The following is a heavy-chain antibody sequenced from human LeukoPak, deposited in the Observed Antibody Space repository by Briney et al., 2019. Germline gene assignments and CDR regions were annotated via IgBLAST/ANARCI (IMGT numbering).Heavy chain of an antibody. CDR1: GGSISSPNW. Sequence: PSETLSLTCAVSGGSISSPNWWTWVRQPPGKGLEWIGEVYHTGSTNYNPSLKSRVTISVDKSNNQFSLKLTSVTAADTAVYYCARGRGSRIGLLFYYYMDFWGKGTTVTVSS. D-gene: IGHD2-8*01. CDR2: VYHTGST. J-gene: IGHJ6*03. CDR3: ARGRGSRIGLLFYYYMDF. V-gene: IGHV4-4*02.